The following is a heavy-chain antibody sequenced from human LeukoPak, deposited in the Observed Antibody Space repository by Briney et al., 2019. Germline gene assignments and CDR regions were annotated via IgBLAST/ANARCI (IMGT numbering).Heavy chain of an antibody. Sequence: PGGSLRLSCVVSGFTFSDYAMSWVRQAAGKGLEWVSYITNSGNSKSYADSVKGRFTISRDNAKNSLYLQLNSLRAEDTAVYYCARARGGYDFDYWGQGTLVTVSS. D-gene: IGHD5-12*01. CDR3: ARARGGYDFDY. CDR2: ITNSGNSK. V-gene: IGHV3-11*05. CDR1: GFTFSDYA. J-gene: IGHJ4*02.